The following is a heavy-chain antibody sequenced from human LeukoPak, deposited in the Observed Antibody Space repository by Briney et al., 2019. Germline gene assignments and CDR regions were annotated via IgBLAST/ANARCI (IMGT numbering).Heavy chain of an antibody. D-gene: IGHD3-10*01. V-gene: IGHV4-39*07. CDR1: GGSISSSNYY. J-gene: IGHJ4*02. CDR3: ARLDYYGSGSQTFYY. Sequence: SETLSLTCTVSGGSISSSNYYWGWIRQPPGKGLEWIGSIYYSGSTYYNPSLRSRVTISVDTSKNQFSLKLTSVTAADTAVYYCARLDYYGSGSQTFYYWGQGTLVTVSS. CDR2: IYYSGST.